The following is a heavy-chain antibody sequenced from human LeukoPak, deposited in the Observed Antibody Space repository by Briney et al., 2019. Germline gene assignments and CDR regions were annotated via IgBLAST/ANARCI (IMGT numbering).Heavy chain of an antibody. D-gene: IGHD2-15*01. Sequence: ASVKVSCKASGYTFTSYDINWVRQATGQGLEWMGWMNPNSGNTGYAQKFQGRFTMTRNTSLSPAYMELSSLSSEDTAVYYCARGVAMTPQFDSWGQGTLVTVSS. CDR1: GYTFTSYD. V-gene: IGHV1-8*01. CDR3: ARGVAMTPQFDS. J-gene: IGHJ4*02. CDR2: MNPNSGNT.